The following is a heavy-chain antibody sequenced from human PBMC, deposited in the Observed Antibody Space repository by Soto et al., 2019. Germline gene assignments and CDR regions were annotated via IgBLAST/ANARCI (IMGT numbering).Heavy chain of an antibody. Sequence: QVQLQQWGAGLLKPSETLSLTCAVYSGSFSGYYWSWIRQPPGKGLEWIGEINHSGSTNYNPSLKSRVTISVDTSKNQFSLKLSSVTAADTAVYYCASSGWRQWLVRAPPRAFDIWGQGTMVTVSS. CDR2: INHSGST. J-gene: IGHJ3*02. V-gene: IGHV4-34*01. CDR1: SGSFSGYY. D-gene: IGHD6-19*01. CDR3: ASSGWRQWLVRAPPRAFDI.